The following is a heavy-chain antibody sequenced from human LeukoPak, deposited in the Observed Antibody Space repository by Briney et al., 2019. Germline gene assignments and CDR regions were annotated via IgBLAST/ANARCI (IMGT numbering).Heavy chain of an antibody. CDR1: GFTFNNFD. V-gene: IGHV3-30*03. Sequence: GGSLRLSCAASGFTFNNFDVHWVRQAPGKGLEWVAVISYDGGHKYYADSVTGRFTISRDNSKNTVYLQMSSLSAEDTALYYCARSDGYCAGGSCSPVYWGQGTLVTVSS. CDR3: ARSDGYCAGGSCSPVY. D-gene: IGHD2-8*02. J-gene: IGHJ4*02. CDR2: ISYDGGHK.